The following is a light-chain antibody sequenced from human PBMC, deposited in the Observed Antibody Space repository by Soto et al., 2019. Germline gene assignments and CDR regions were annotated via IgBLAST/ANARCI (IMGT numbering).Light chain of an antibody. CDR3: QHGYVAPYS. Sequence: DIQMTQSPSTLSASVGYRFTIICQASQAINFYLNWYQQKPGEVPKLLIYSASTLHSGVPSRFTGSGSETEFTLTITSLQPEDFATYYCQHGYVAPYSFGQGTKVDI. CDR1: QAINFY. V-gene: IGKV1-39*01. CDR2: SAS. J-gene: IGKJ2*03.